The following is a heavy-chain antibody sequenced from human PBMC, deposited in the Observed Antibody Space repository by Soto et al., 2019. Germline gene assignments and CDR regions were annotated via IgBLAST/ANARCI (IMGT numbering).Heavy chain of an antibody. Sequence: EVQLMESGGGLVQPGRSLRLSCAASGFTFDEYAMHWVRQVPGKGLEWVSSISWNGDNIGYADSVKGRFSISRDNARDSLYRQMNSLISEDTAFNFCAIDRQGGGIFGALGDYWAQGTLVPVSS. D-gene: IGHD3-16*01. CDR1: GFTFDEYA. J-gene: IGHJ4*02. CDR3: AIDRQGGGIFGALGDY. CDR2: ISWNGDNI. V-gene: IGHV3-9*01.